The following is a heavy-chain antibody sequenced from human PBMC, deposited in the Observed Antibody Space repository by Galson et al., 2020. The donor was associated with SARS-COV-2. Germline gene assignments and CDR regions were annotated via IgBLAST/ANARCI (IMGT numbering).Heavy chain of an antibody. CDR3: AREWGDINSSVFDY. Sequence: ASVTVSCKASGYTFISFYIHWVRQAPGPGLEWMGVINPRGDITSYAQKLRGRVTVTRDMSTQTVYMELSSLTSEDTAVYYGAREWGDINSSVFDYWGQGSLVVVSS. CDR2: INPRGDIT. D-gene: IGHD2-21*01. V-gene: IGHV1-46*04. CDR1: GYTFISFY. J-gene: IGHJ4*02.